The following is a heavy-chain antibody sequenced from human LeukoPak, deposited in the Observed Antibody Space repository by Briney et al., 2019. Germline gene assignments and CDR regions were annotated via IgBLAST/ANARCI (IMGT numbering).Heavy chain of an antibody. D-gene: IGHD2-15*01. CDR1: GFTFSSYA. CDR3: AKDHSHCSGGSCSGFDY. J-gene: IGHJ4*02. Sequence: PGGSLRLSCAASGFTFSSYAMSWVRQAPGKGLEWVSAISGSGGSTYYADSMKGRFTISRDNSKNTLYLQMNSLRAEDTAVYYCAKDHSHCSGGSCSGFDYWGQGTLVTVSS. CDR2: ISGSGGST. V-gene: IGHV3-23*01.